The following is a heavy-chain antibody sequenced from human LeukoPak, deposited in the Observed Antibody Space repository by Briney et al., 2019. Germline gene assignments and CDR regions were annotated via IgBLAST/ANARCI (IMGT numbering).Heavy chain of an antibody. CDR1: GFTFSSYS. J-gene: IGHJ6*02. D-gene: IGHD1-26*01. CDR2: ISSSSSHI. Sequence: GGSLRLSCAASGFTFSSYSMNWVRQAPGKGLEWVSSISSSSSHIYYADSVKGRFTISRDNAKNSLYLQMNSLRAEDAAVYYCARDVGNSVLYYYGMDVWGQGTTVTVSS. V-gene: IGHV3-21*01. CDR3: ARDVGNSVLYYYGMDV.